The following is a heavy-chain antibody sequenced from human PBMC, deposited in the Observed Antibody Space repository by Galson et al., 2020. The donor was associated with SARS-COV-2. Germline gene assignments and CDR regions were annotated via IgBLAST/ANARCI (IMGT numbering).Heavy chain of an antibody. CDR1: GFAFSNSV. CDR2: ISGSGAGT. J-gene: IGHJ5*02. D-gene: IGHD2-15*01. CDR3: AKVVSSYCSGGSCSTGMWFDA. V-gene: IGHV3-23*01. Sequence: GVSLRLSCAASGFAFSNSVMSWVRQAPGKGLEWVSAISGSGAGTYYADSVKGRFTISRDNSKNTVYLQMKSLRAGDTAAYFCAKVVSSYCSGGSCSTGMWFDAWGQGTLVTVYS.